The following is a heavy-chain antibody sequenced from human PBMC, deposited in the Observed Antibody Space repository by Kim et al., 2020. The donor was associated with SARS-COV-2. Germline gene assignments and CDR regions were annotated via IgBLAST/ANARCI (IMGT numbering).Heavy chain of an antibody. J-gene: IGHJ4*02. CDR2: ISSSGGST. CDR3: AKGGGGYNLGNFDY. V-gene: IGHV3-23*01. Sequence: GGSLRLSCAASGFTFSSYAMSWVRQAPGKGLEWVSAISSSGGSTYYADSVKGRFTISRDNSKNTLYLQMNSLRAEDTAVYYCAKGGGGYNLGNFDYWGQGTLVTVSS. D-gene: IGHD5-12*01. CDR1: GFTFSSYA.